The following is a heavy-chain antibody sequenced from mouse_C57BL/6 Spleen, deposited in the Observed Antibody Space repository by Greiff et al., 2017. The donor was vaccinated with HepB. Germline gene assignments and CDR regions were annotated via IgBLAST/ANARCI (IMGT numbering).Heavy chain of an antibody. J-gene: IGHJ2*01. CDR2: ISSCSSTI. Sequence: EVQLQQSGGGLVKPGGSLKLSCAASGFTFSDYGMHWVRQAPEKGLEWVAYISSCSSTIYYADTVKGRFTISRDNAKNTLFLQMTSLRSEDTAMYYCARGLVNFDYWGQGTTLTVSS. CDR1: GFTFSDYG. V-gene: IGHV5-17*01. D-gene: IGHD6-1*01. CDR3: ARGLVNFDY.